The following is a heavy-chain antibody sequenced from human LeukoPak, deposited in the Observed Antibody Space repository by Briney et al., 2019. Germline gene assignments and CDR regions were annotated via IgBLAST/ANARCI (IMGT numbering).Heavy chain of an antibody. CDR3: ARQKGAYYYDSSGYGAFHI. J-gene: IGHJ3*02. CDR2: IYPGDSDT. D-gene: IGHD3-22*01. CDR1: GYSFTNYW. Sequence: GESLMISCKGSGYSFTNYWIGRVRQMPGKGLEWMGIIYPGDSDTRYSPSFQGQVTISADKSISTAYLQWSSLKASDTAMYYCARQKGAYYYDSSGYGAFHIWGQGTMVTVSS. V-gene: IGHV5-51*01.